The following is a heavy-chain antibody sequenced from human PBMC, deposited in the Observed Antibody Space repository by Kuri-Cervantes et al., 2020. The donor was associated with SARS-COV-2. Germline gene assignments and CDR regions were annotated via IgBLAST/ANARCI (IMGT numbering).Heavy chain of an antibody. CDR2: ISSSSSTI. Sequence: GESLKISCAASGFTFSTYSMNWVRQAPGKGLEWVSYISSSSSTIYYADSVKGRFTISRDNAKNSLYLQMNSLRAEDTAVYYCASPPEYDSSGSPFDYWGQGTLVTVS. D-gene: IGHD3-22*01. V-gene: IGHV3-48*01. CDR1: GFTFSTYS. CDR3: ASPPEYDSSGSPFDY. J-gene: IGHJ4*02.